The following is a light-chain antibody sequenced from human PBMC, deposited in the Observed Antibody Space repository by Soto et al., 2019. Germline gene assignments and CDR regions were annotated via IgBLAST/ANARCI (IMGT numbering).Light chain of an antibody. CDR3: QQYNSYSPGRT. J-gene: IGKJ1*01. Sequence: DIQMTQSPSTLSASVGDRVTITCRASESISSWLAWYQQKPGKAPKLLIYKASSLESEVPSRFSGSGFGTEFSATISSLQPDDFATYYCQQYNSYSPGRTYGQGTKVEIK. CDR1: ESISSW. CDR2: KAS. V-gene: IGKV1-5*03.